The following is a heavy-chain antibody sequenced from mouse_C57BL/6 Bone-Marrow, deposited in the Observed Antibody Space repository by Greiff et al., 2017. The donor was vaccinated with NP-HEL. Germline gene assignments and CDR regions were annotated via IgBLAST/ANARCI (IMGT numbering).Heavy chain of an antibody. J-gene: IGHJ2*01. CDR2: IHPNSGST. D-gene: IGHD2-1*01. CDR3: ASSYGNYYFDY. Sequence: QVQLQQPGAELVKPGASVKLSCKASGYTFTSYCMHWVKQRPGQGLEWIGMIHPNSGSTNYNEKFKSKATLTVDKSSSTAYMQLSSLTSEDSAVYYCASSYGNYYFDYWGQGTTLTVSS. CDR1: GYTFTSYC. V-gene: IGHV1-64*01.